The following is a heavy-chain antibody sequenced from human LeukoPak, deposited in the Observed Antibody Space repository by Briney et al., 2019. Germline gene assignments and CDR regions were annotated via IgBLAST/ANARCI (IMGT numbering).Heavy chain of an antibody. D-gene: IGHD2-2*03. V-gene: IGHV3-30*18. CDR2: ISTDGNNE. CDR3: AKDQIGWAPGYVSGPLDQ. J-gene: IGHJ4*02. CDR1: GFTFSSYG. Sequence: GGSLRLSCAASGFTFSSYGMHWVRQAPGKGLEWVAVISTDGNNEYYAKSVKGRYTNSRDNSKNTVYLQMTSLRTEDTAVYYCAKDQIGWAPGYVSGPLDQWGQGTLVTVSS.